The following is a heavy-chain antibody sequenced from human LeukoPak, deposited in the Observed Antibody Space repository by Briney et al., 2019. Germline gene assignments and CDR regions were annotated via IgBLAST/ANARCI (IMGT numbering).Heavy chain of an antibody. CDR2: INPNRGGT. D-gene: IGHD3-10*01. CDR1: GYTFTGYY. Sequence: ASVKVSCKASGYTFTGYYIHWVRQAPGQGLEWMGWINPNRGGTNSVQKFQGRVTMTRDTSITTAYMELSRLRSDDTAVYFCARYAREVSYYGSGTFKFGDNYFDYWGQGTLVTVSS. CDR3: ARYAREVSYYGSGTFKFGDNYFDY. J-gene: IGHJ4*02. V-gene: IGHV1-2*02.